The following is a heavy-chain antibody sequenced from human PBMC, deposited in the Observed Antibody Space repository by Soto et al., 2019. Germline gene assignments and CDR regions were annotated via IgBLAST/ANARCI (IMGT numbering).Heavy chain of an antibody. CDR2: ISAHNGNT. CDR1: GYTFTSYG. Sequence: QVHLVQSGAEVKKPGASVKVSCKGSGYTFTSYGITWVRQAPGQGLEWMGWISAHNGNTDYAQKLQGRVTVTRDTSTSRAYMELRSLRSDDTAVYYCARGRYGDYWGQGALVTVSS. D-gene: IGHD1-1*01. CDR3: ARGRYGDY. V-gene: IGHV1-18*01. J-gene: IGHJ4*02.